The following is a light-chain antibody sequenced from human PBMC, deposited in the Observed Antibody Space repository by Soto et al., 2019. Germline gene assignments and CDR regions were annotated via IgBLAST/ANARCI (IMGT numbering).Light chain of an antibody. CDR3: QQCDTYPRT. CDR2: KAS. Sequence: DIQMTQSPSTLSASVGDRVTITCRASQTTSGWLAWYQQKPGKAPKLLIYKASILESGVPSRFSGSRSGTEFTLTISTLQPDDFATYYCQQCDTYPRTFGGGTKVEI. J-gene: IGKJ4*01. V-gene: IGKV1-5*03. CDR1: QTTSGW.